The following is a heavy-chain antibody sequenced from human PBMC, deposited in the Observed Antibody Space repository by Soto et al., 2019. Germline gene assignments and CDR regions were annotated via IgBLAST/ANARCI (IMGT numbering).Heavy chain of an antibody. J-gene: IGHJ4*02. CDR1: GVTVSSNY. CDR3: ARHGYNYGGGYFDY. CDR2: IYSGGST. Sequence: EVQLVESGGGLVQPGGSLRLSCAASGVTVSSNYMSWVRQAPGKGLEWVSVIYSGGSTYYADSVKGRFTISRDNSKYTLYPQMNSLRAEDTAVYYCARHGYNYGGGYFDYWGQGTLVTVSS. D-gene: IGHD5-18*01. V-gene: IGHV3-66*04.